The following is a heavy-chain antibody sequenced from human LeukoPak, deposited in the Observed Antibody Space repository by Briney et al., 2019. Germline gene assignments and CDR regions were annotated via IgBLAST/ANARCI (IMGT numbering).Heavy chain of an antibody. J-gene: IGHJ4*02. CDR3: AKTQGFFDH. V-gene: IGHV3-23*01. Sequence: GGSLRLSCAASGFTFSNNGMTWVRQAPGKGMEWVTGISDGGVTTYDAGSVKGRFTVSRDNSKNILYLQMNSLRAEDTAIYYCAKTQGFFDHWGQGSLVTVSS. CDR1: GFTFSNNG. CDR2: ISDGGVTT.